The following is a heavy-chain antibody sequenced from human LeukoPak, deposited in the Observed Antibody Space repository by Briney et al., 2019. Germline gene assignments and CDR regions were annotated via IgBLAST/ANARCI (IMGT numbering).Heavy chain of an antibody. V-gene: IGHV3-23*01. CDR2: ISGSGGST. Sequence: GGSLRLSCAASGFTFSSYAMTWVRQAPGKGLEWVSAISGSGGSTYYADSVKGRFTISRDNSKNTLYLQMNSLRAEDTAVYYCAKDRGATSEFDYWGQGTLVTVSS. D-gene: IGHD1-26*01. CDR3: AKDRGATSEFDY. CDR1: GFTFSSYA. J-gene: IGHJ4*02.